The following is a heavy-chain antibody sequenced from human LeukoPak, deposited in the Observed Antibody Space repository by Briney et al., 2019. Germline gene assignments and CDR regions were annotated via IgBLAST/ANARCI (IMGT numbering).Heavy chain of an antibody. CDR1: GYSISSGCY. D-gene: IGHD3-3*01. J-gene: IGHJ4*02. Sequence: SETLSLTCTVSGYSISSGCYWGWIRQPPGKGLEWIGSIYHSGSTYYNPSLKSRVTISVDTSKNQFSLKLSSVTAADTAVYYCARDIGTPWGSGYYAYWGQGTLVTVSS. CDR3: ARDIGTPWGSGYYAY. CDR2: IYHSGST. V-gene: IGHV4-38-2*02.